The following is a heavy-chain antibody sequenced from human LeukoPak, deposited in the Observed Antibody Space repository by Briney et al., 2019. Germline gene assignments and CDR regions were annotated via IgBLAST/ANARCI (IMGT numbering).Heavy chain of an antibody. V-gene: IGHV7-4-1*01. J-gene: IGHJ4*02. CDR1: GYTFSDYT. CDR2: INTNTGNP. CDR3: ARSSRGVIGLLDY. D-gene: IGHD3-10*01. Sequence: GASVKVSCKTSGYTFSDYTINWVRQAPGQGLEWMGWINTNTGNPTYARDSRGRFVLSVDTSVNTAYLEISGLKTEDTAVYYCARSSRGVIGLLDYWGQGALVAVSS.